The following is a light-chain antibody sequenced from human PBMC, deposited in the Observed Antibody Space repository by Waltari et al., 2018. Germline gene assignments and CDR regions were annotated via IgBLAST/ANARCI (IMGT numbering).Light chain of an antibody. CDR3: CSYAGSYTSPIL. CDR1: SSDVGGYNY. J-gene: IGLJ2*01. V-gene: IGLV2-11*01. CDR2: DVS. Sequence: QSALTQPRSVSGSPGQSVTISCTGTSSDVGGYNYVSWYQHHPGKAPNLMIYDVSERPSGVPDRFSGSKSGNTASLTVSGLQTEDEADYYCCSYAGSYTSPILFGGGTKLTVL.